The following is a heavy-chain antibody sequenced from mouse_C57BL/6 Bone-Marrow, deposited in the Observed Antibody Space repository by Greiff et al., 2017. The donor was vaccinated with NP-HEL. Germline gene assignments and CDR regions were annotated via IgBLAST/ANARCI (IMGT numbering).Heavy chain of an antibody. CDR2: INPGSGGT. CDR3: AMPYYGSSYYFDY. CDR1: GYAFTNYL. D-gene: IGHD1-1*01. J-gene: IGHJ2*01. Sequence: QVQLQQSGAELVRPGTSVKVSCKASGYAFTNYLIEWVKQRPGQGLEWIGVINPGSGGTNYNEKFKGKATLTADKSSSTAYMQLSSLTSEDSAVYFCAMPYYGSSYYFDYWGQGTTLTVSS. V-gene: IGHV1-54*01.